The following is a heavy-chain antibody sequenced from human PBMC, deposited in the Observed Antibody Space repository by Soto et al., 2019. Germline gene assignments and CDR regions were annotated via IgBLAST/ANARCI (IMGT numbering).Heavy chain of an antibody. CDR1: GFTFTSSA. CDR2: IVVGRGNT. CDR3: AAIGGSSGFTYDY. Sequence: GASVKVSCKASGFTFTSSAVQWVRQARGQRLEWIGWIVVGRGNTNYAQKFQERVTITRDMSTSTAYMELSSLRSEDTAVYYCAAIGGSSGFTYDYWGQGTLVTVSS. V-gene: IGHV1-58*01. J-gene: IGHJ4*02. D-gene: IGHD3-22*01.